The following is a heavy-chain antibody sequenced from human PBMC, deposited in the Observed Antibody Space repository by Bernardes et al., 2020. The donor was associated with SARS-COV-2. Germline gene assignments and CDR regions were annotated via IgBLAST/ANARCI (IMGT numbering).Heavy chain of an antibody. Sequence: GGSLRLSCAASGFSFSAYGMHWVRQAPGKGLEWVAVIWYDGSNKYYGDSVKGRFTISRDNSKNMVSLQMNSLRPDDTAVYFCARDCSNSHVSSPDCLYGMDVWGQGTTVTVS. V-gene: IGHV3-33*01. CDR3: ARDCSNSHVSSPDCLYGMDV. CDR1: GFSFSAYG. CDR2: IWYDGSNK. D-gene: IGHD2-21*02. J-gene: IGHJ6*02.